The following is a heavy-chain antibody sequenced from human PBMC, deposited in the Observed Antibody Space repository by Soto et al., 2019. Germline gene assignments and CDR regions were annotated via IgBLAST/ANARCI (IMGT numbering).Heavy chain of an antibody. CDR1: GDSISSSY. CDR2: IDDTGST. V-gene: IGHV4-59*01. D-gene: IGHD3-3*01. Sequence: QVQLQESGPGLVKPSETLSLTGTVSGDSISSSYWNWIRQAPGKGLEWIGYIDDTGSTNYNPSLKSRVTLSVDPSNNQYSLKLSSVTAADTAVYYCARGVLEWLLRDSYYYYIDVWGQGTTVTVSS. CDR3: ARGVLEWLLRDSYYYYIDV. J-gene: IGHJ6*03.